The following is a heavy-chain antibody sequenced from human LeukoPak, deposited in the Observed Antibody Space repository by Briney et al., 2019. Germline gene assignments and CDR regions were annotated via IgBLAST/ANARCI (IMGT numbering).Heavy chain of an antibody. D-gene: IGHD3-22*01. CDR2: IYHSGST. CDR3: ARDSPPHVVYYYDSSGYYEEDY. V-gene: IGHV4-38-2*02. CDR1: GYSISSGYY. Sequence: PSETLSLTCTVSGYSISSGYYWGWIRQPPGKGLEWIGSIYHSGSTYYNPSLKSRVTISVDTSKNQFSLKLSSVTAADTAVYYCARDSPPHVVYYYDSSGYYEEDYWGQGTLVTVSS. J-gene: IGHJ4*02.